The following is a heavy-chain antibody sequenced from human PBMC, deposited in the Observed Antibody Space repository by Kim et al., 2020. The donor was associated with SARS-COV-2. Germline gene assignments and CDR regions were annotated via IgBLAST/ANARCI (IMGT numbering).Heavy chain of an antibody. V-gene: IGHV4-39*07. D-gene: IGHD2-2*01. CDR2: IYYSGST. CDR3: AREILYCSSTSCFEDGWYYFDY. CDR1: GGSISSSSYY. Sequence: SETLSLTCTVSGGSISSSSYYWGWIRQPPGKGLEWIGSIYYSGSTYYNPSLKSRVTISVDTSKNQFSLKLSSVTAADTAVYYCAREILYCSSTSCFEDGWYYFDYWGQGTLVTVSS. J-gene: IGHJ4*02.